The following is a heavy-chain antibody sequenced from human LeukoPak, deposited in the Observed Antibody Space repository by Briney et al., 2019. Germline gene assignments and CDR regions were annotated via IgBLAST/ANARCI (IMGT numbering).Heavy chain of an antibody. CDR3: AKDGITMLVVASD. V-gene: IGHV3-23*01. J-gene: IGHJ4*02. CDR1: GFTFNTYA. Sequence: GGSLRLSCAASGFTFNTYAMSWVRQAPGKGLEWVSGITGSGGGIYYADSVKGRFTISRDNSKNTLYLQMNSLRAEDTAVYYCAKDGITMLVVASDWGLGTLVTVSS. D-gene: IGHD3-10*02. CDR2: ITGSGGGI.